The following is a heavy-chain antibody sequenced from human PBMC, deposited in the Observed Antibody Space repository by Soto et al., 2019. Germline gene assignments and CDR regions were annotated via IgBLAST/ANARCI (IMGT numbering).Heavy chain of an antibody. CDR3: ARHQVLYSSANSYGMDV. CDR1: GGTFSSYA. Sequence: VASVKVSCKASGGTFSSYAISWVRQAPGQGLEWMGGIIPIFGTANYAQKFQGRVTITADKSTSTAYMELSSLRSEDTAVYYCARHQVLYSSANSYGMDVWGQGTTVTVSS. D-gene: IGHD6-25*01. J-gene: IGHJ6*02. CDR2: IIPIFGTA. V-gene: IGHV1-69*06.